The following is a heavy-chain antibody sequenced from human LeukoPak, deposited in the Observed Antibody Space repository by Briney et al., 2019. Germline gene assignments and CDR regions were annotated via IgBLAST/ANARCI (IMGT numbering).Heavy chain of an antibody. V-gene: IGHV3-23*01. Sequence: GGSLRLSCAASGFTFSSYAMSWVRQAPGQWLELVSAISGSGGRIFYADSVKGRFTISRDNSKNTLYLQMNSLRAEDTAVYYCAKEGYSSTWNADFDYWGQGTLVTVSS. CDR2: ISGSGGRI. J-gene: IGHJ4*02. CDR1: GFTFSSYA. D-gene: IGHD6-13*01. CDR3: AKEGYSSTWNADFDY.